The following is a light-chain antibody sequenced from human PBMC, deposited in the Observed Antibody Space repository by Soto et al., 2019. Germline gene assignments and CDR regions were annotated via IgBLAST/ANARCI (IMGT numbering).Light chain of an antibody. CDR1: QSISSW. Sequence: DIQLTQSPSILSASVGNRVTITWRASQSISSWLAWYQQKPGKAPNLLIYKASHLENGVPSRFSGSGSGTEFTLTISSLQPGDFATYYCQHYNTYPWTFGQGTNVDIK. CDR3: QHYNTYPWT. CDR2: KAS. J-gene: IGKJ1*01. V-gene: IGKV1-5*03.